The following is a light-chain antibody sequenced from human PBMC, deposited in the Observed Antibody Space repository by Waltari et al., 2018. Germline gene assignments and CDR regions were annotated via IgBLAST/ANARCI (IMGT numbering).Light chain of an antibody. CDR1: QSVSSSS. J-gene: IGKJ2*01. CDR2: AAS. Sequence: EIVLTQSRGNLSLSPGERATLSCRASQSVSSSSLAWYQQKPGQAPRLLIYAASRRATGIPDRISGSGSETDFTLTLSSLEPEDFAVYYCQQHGSSPFTFGQGTKVEIK. CDR3: QQHGSSPFT. V-gene: IGKV3-20*01.